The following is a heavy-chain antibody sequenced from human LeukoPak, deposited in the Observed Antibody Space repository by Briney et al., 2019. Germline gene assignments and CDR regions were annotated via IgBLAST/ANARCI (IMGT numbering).Heavy chain of an antibody. CDR2: ISGSGGST. V-gene: IGHV3-23*01. J-gene: IGHJ4*02. CDR1: GFTFSSYA. D-gene: IGHD2-8*01. Sequence: GGSLRLSCAASGFTFSSYAMSWVRQAPGKGLEWVSAISGSGGSTYYADSVKGRFTISRDNSKNTLYLQTNSLRAEDTAVFYCARYDKIVYSYASLDYWGQGTLVTVSS. CDR3: ARYDKIVYSYASLDY.